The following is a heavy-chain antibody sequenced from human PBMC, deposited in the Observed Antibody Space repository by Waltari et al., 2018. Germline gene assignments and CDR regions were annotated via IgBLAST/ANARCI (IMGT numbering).Heavy chain of an antibody. D-gene: IGHD3-10*01. CDR2: INAGTGTT. J-gene: IGHJ4*02. Sequence: QVQLVQSGAEVKEPGASVRVSCKASGYHFTTSAIHWVRQAPGQRLEWMGWINAGTGTTNFAQKFQNRLTISTDTSASTAYMDLHSLRSEDTAVYYCARSFQLLYFDFWGQGSLVTVSS. CDR1: GYHFTTSA. V-gene: IGHV1-3*01. CDR3: ARSFQLLYFDF.